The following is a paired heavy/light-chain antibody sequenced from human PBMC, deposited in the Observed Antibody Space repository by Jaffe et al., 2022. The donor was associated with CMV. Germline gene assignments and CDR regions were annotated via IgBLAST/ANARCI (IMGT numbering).Light chain of an antibody. CDR3: QQYDSFPIT. V-gene: IGKV3-20*01. CDR1: QSVCSTC. J-gene: IGKJ5*01. CDR2: AAS. Sequence: EIVLTQSPGTLSLSSGERATLSCRASQSVCSTCLAWFQQRPGQPPGLLIYAASSRATGIPDRFSGSGSGTDFTLTISRLEPEDFAVYFCQQYDSFPITFGQGTRLETK.
Heavy chain of an antibody. Sequence: EVQLVESGGGLVKPGGSLRLSCAASGYTFSSYSMNWVRQAPGKGLEWVSSISSSSDYIYYADSVKGRFTISRDNARNSLYLHMNSLRAEDTAVYYCAAMGEMVAAAYYSYYYMGVWGKGTTVTVSS. J-gene: IGHJ6*03. D-gene: IGHD2-15*01. CDR3: AAMGEMVAAAYYSYYYMGV. CDR2: ISSSSDYI. CDR1: GYTFSSYS. V-gene: IGHV3-21*02.